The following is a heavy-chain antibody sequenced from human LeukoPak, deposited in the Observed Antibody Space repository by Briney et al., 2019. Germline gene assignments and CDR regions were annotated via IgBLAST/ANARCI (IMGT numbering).Heavy chain of an antibody. J-gene: IGHJ2*01. Sequence: PGGSLRLSCAASGFTFSSYEMNWVRQAPGKGLEWVSYISSSGSTIYYADSVKGRFTISRDNAKNSLYLQMNSLRAEDTAVYYCARGPRFWEYYWYFDLWGRGTLVTVSS. CDR3: ARGPRFWEYYWYFDL. V-gene: IGHV3-48*03. CDR1: GFTFSSYE. CDR2: ISSSGSTI. D-gene: IGHD3-3*01.